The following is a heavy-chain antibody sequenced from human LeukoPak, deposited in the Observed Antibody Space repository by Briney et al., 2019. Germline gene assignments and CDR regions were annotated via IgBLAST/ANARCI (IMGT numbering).Heavy chain of an antibody. V-gene: IGHV4-34*01. CDR3: ARVPRSSSRWFDP. Sequence: SETLSLTCAVYGGAFSGYLWSWLAQPPGKGRGGIGEINHSGTPNYNPSLKSRATISVATSKNQFSLRRSSVTAADTAVYYCARVPRSSSRWFDPWGQGTLVTVSS. CDR2: INHSGTP. CDR1: GGAFSGYL. D-gene: IGHD6-6*01. J-gene: IGHJ5*02.